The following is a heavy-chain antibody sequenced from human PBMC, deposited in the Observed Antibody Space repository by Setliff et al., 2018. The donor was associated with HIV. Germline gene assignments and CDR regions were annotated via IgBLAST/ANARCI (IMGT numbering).Heavy chain of an antibody. CDR1: GYTFTAFG. CDR2: ISAYNGHT. V-gene: IGHV1-18*01. J-gene: IGHJ4*02. Sequence: ASVKVSCKASGYTFTAFGINWVRQAPGQGLEWMGWISAYNGHTTHAQKFQGRLTMTTDTSTYTAYMELRSLRSDDTAVYYCARDHGFGNNGYGILDFWGQGALVTVSS. D-gene: IGHD2-8*01. CDR3: ARDHGFGNNGYGILDF.